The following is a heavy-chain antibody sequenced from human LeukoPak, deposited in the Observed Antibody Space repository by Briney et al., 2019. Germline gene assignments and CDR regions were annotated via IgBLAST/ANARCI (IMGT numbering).Heavy chain of an antibody. CDR2: IYYSGST. V-gene: IGHV4-39*01. J-gene: IGHJ4*02. CDR1: GGSISSSSYY. CDR3: ARLVYTAMVTAFDY. Sequence: SETLPLTCTVSGGSISSSSYYWGWIRQPPGKGLEWIGSIYYSGSTYYNPSLKSRVTISVDTSKNQFSLKLSSVTAADTAVYYCARLVYTAMVTAFDYWGQGTLVTVSS. D-gene: IGHD5-18*01.